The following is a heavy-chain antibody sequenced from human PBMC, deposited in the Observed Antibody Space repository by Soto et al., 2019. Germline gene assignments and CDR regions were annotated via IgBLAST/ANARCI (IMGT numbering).Heavy chain of an antibody. CDR2: ISYDGSNK. Sequence: VQLVESGGGVVQPGRSLRLSCAASGFTFSSYGMHWVRQAPGKGLEWVAVISYDGSNKYYADSVKGRFTISRDNSKNTLYLQMNSLRAEDTAVYYCAKLYIAAAGDAFDIWGQGTMVTVSS. D-gene: IGHD6-13*01. CDR3: AKLYIAAAGDAFDI. CDR1: GFTFSSYG. J-gene: IGHJ3*02. V-gene: IGHV3-30*18.